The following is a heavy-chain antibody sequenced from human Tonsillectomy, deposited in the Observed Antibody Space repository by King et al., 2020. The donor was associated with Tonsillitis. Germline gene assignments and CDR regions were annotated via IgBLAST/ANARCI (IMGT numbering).Heavy chain of an antibody. Sequence: LQLQESGSGLVKPSQTLSLTCAVSGGSISNDAYSWSWIRQPPGKGLEWIGYIYHSGSTYYNPSLKSRVTISVDRSKNHFSLKLTSVTAADTAVYYCARGAEFDILNPWGQGTLVTVSS. V-gene: IGHV4-30-2*01. CDR1: GGSISNDAYS. D-gene: IGHD3-9*01. J-gene: IGHJ5*02. CDR2: IYHSGST. CDR3: ARGAEFDILNP.